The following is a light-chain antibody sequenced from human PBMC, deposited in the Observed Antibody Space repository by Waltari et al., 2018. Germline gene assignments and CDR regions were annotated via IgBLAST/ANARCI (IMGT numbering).Light chain of an antibody. CDR2: DVS. CDR3: CSYAGNYIHVL. Sequence: QSALTQPASVSGSPGQSLTISCTGTSSDVGGYNSVSWYQHHPGKAPKVIIYDVSQRPSGVSNRFSGSKSGNTASLTISGLQPEDEADYFCCSYAGNYIHVLFGGGTKLTVL. V-gene: IGLV2-23*02. CDR1: SSDVGGYNS. J-gene: IGLJ2*01.